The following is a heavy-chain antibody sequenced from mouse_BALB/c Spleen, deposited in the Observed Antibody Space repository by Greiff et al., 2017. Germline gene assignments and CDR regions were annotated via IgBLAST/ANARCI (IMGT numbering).Heavy chain of an antibody. J-gene: IGHJ3*01. CDR2: IWGGGST. Sequence: QVQLKESGPGLVAPSQSLSITCTVSGFSLSRYSVHWVRQPPGKGLEWLGMIWGGGSTDYNSALKSRLSISKDNSKSQVFLKMNSLQTDDIAMYYCARNLDPVEGFAYWGQGTLVTVSA. V-gene: IGHV2-6-4*01. CDR3: ARNLDPVEGFAY. CDR1: GFSLSRYS.